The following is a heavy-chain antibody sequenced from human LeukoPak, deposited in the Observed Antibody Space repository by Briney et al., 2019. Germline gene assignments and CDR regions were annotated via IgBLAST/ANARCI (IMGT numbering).Heavy chain of an antibody. CDR2: ISYDGRDK. J-gene: IGHJ4*02. CDR3: AKPTTVLTSYYFDY. Sequence: GGSLRLSCAASGFTFSSYGMQWVRQAPGKGLEWVAIISYDGRDKFYEDSVKGRFTISRDNSKNTLYLQMNNLRAEDTAVYYCAKPTTVLTSYYFDYWGQGTLVTVSS. CDR1: GFTFSSYG. D-gene: IGHD4-23*01. V-gene: IGHV3-30*18.